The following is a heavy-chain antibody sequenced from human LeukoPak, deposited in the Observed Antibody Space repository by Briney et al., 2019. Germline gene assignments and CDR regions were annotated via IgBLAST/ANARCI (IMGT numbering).Heavy chain of an antibody. CDR1: GYSISSGYY. Sequence: SETLSLTCTVSGYSISSGYYWGWIRQPPGKGLERIGSIYHSGSTYYNPSLKSRVTISVDTSKNQFSLKLSSVTAADTAVYYCARNRDYGSGSYYRVNWFDPWGQGTLVTVSS. D-gene: IGHD3-10*01. V-gene: IGHV4-38-2*02. CDR2: IYHSGST. J-gene: IGHJ5*02. CDR3: ARNRDYGSGSYYRVNWFDP.